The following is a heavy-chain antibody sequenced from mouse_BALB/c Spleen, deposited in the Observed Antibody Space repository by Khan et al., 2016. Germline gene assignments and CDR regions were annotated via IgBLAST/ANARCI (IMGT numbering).Heavy chain of an antibody. CDR2: INTYTGEP. CDR1: GYTPTNYG. V-gene: IGHV9-1*02. D-gene: IGHD2-10*02. CDR3: ARFRYGNY. J-gene: IGHJ2*01. Sequence: QIQLVQSGPELKKPGETVKISCKATGYTPTNYGMNWVKQAPGKGLKWMGWINTYTGEPTYADDFKGRFAFSLETSASTAYLQINNLKNEDMATXFCARFRYGNYWGQGTTLTVST.